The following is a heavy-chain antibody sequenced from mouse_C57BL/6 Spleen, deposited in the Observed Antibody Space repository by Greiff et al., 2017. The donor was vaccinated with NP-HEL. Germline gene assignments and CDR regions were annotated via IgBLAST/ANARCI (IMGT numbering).Heavy chain of an antibody. D-gene: IGHD2-5*01. CDR3: ARYSNYVYYFDY. Sequence: EVQLQQSGPVPVKPGASVKMSCKASGYTFTDYYMNWVKQSHGKSLEWIGVINPYNGGTSYNQKFKGKATLTVDKSSSTAYMELNSLTSEDSAVYYCARYSNYVYYFDYWGQGTTLTVSS. CDR2: INPYNGGT. CDR1: GYTFTDYY. V-gene: IGHV1-19*01. J-gene: IGHJ2*01.